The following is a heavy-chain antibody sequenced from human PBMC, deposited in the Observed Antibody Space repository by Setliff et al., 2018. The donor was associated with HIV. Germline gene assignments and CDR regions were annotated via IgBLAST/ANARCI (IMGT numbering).Heavy chain of an antibody. CDR2: ISSSGTTI. Sequence: GGSLRLSCTASGFTFSDYYMSWIRQSPGKGLEWISYISSSGTTIYYADSVKGRFTISRDNAKNSLYLEMNSLRAEETAVYYCARDLRSSHGSPNYFDYWGRGALVTVS. D-gene: IGHD2-15*01. J-gene: IGHJ4*02. CDR1: GFTFSDYY. V-gene: IGHV3-11*04. CDR3: ARDLRSSHGSPNYFDY.